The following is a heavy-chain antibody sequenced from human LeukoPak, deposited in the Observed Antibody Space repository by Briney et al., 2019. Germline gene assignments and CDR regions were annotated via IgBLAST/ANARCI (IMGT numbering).Heavy chain of an antibody. V-gene: IGHV3-30*01. D-gene: IGHD6-13*01. CDR3: ARNIAAADHYYYYYMAV. CDR1: GFTFSSYA. Sequence: GRSLRLSCAASGFTFSSYAMHWVRQAPGKGLEWVAVISYEGSNKYYADSVKGRFTISRDNSKTTLYLQLNSLRAEDTAVYYCARNIAAADHYYYYYMAVWGKGTTVTVSS. J-gene: IGHJ6*03. CDR2: ISYEGSNK.